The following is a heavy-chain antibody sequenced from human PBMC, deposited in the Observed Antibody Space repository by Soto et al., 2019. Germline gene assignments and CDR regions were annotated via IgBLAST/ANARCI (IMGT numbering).Heavy chain of an antibody. Sequence: SETLSLTCTVSGGSISSYYWSWVRQPPGKGLEWIGDIYYSGGTNYNTPLKSRGTISVDTSKNQFSLKLSSVTAADKTVYYCGRGEMATQSPTAYWYFDLWGRGTLVTVSS. D-gene: IGHD5-12*01. CDR2: IYYSGGT. CDR3: GRGEMATQSPTAYWYFDL. CDR1: GGSISSYY. V-gene: IGHV4-59*01. J-gene: IGHJ2*01.